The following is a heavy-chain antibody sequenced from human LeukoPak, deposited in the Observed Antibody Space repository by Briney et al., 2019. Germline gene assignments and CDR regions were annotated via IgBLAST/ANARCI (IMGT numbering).Heavy chain of an antibody. CDR1: GFTFSNYA. Sequence: GGSLRLSCAASGFTFSNYAMSWVRQAPGKGLEWVSATSGSGDSTFTRYADSVKGRFTISRDNSKNTLYLQMNSLRAEDTAVYYCAKDVNLDYVRHFDSWGQGTLVTLSS. CDR2: TSGSGDST. CDR3: AKDVNLDYVRHFDS. D-gene: IGHD3-16*01. V-gene: IGHV3-23*01. J-gene: IGHJ4*02.